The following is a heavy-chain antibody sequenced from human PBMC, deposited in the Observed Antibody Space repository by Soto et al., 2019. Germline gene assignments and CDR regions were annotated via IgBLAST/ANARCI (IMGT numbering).Heavy chain of an antibody. CDR3: AKRPSSRQRPQYYYYGMDV. V-gene: IGHV3-23*01. CDR2: ISGSGGST. Sequence: PGGSLRLSCAASGLTFSSFAMSWVRQAPGKGLEWVSGISGSGGSTYHADSVKGRFIISRDNSKNMLYLQMNSVRAEDTAVYYCAKRPSSRQRPQYYYYGMDVWGQGTTVTVSS. CDR1: GLTFSSFA. D-gene: IGHD6-13*01. J-gene: IGHJ6*02.